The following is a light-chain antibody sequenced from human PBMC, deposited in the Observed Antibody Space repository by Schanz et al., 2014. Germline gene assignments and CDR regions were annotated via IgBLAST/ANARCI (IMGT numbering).Light chain of an antibody. CDR2: DAS. CDR1: QSVTSNY. CDR3: QQYGSSPWT. V-gene: IGKV3-20*01. J-gene: IGKJ1*01. Sequence: EIVLTQSPGTLSLSPGESATLSCRASQSVTSNYLTWFQKKPGQAPRLLIYDASNRATGIPDRFSGSGSGTDFTLTISRLEPEDFAVYYCQQYGSSPWTFGQGTRVEIK.